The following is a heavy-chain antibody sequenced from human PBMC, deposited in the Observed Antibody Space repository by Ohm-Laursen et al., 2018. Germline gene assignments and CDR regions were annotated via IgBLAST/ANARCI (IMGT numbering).Heavy chain of an antibody. CDR3: AKESNWALDY. Sequence: SLRLSCAASGFTFDDYAMHWVRQGPGKGLEWVSAISWNSDIIAYADSVKGRFTISRDNAKNSLYLQMNSLRAEDTALYYCAKESNWALDYWGQGTLVTVS. CDR2: ISWNSDII. J-gene: IGHJ4*02. V-gene: IGHV3-9*01. D-gene: IGHD3-16*01. CDR1: GFTFDDYA.